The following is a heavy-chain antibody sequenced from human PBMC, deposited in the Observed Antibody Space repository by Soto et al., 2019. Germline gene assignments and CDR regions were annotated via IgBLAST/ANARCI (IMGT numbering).Heavy chain of an antibody. V-gene: IGHV1-69*01. CDR1: GGTFSSYA. D-gene: IGHD2-2*01. Sequence: QVQLVQAGAEVKKPGSSVKVSCKASGGTFSSYAISWVRQAPGQGLEWMGGIIPISETTNYAQKFPGRVTITADESKSTAYMELSSLRSEDTAVYYCVRSQGSSTSLEIYYYYFYGMDVWGQGTTVTVSS. J-gene: IGHJ6*02. CDR3: VRSQGSSTSLEIYYYYFYGMDV. CDR2: IIPISETT.